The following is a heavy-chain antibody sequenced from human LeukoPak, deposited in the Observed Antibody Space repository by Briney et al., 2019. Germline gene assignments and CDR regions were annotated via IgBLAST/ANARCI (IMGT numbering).Heavy chain of an antibody. CDR1: GYSISSGHY. D-gene: IGHD2-2*01. CDR3: AREVAAIRGVVPAAWFDP. Sequence: SETLSLTCTVSGYSISSGHYWGWIRQPPGKGLEWIGYIYHSGSTYYNPSLKSRVTISVDRSKNQFSLKLSSVTAADTAVYYCAREVAAIRGVVPAAWFDPWGQGTLVTVSS. J-gene: IGHJ5*02. CDR2: IYHSGST. V-gene: IGHV4-38-2*02.